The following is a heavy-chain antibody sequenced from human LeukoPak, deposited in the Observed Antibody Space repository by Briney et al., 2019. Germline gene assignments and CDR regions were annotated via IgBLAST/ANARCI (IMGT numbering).Heavy chain of an antibody. Sequence: SETLSLTCTVSGGSISSSTYHWGWIRRPPGKGLEWIGSIYYSGTTYYNPSLKSRVTVSVDTSKNQFSLNLSSVTAADTAVYYCVRGSTLRHYQYWGQGTLVTVSS. CDR1: GGSISSSTYH. J-gene: IGHJ4*02. CDR2: IYYSGTT. V-gene: IGHV4-39*01. CDR3: VRGSTLRHYQY. D-gene: IGHD3-16*01.